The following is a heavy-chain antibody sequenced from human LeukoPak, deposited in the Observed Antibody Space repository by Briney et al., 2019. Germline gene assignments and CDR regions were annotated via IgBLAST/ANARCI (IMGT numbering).Heavy chain of an antibody. D-gene: IGHD3-16*02. CDR1: GFTFSSYW. CDR2: IKQDGSEK. Sequence: GGSLRLSCAASGFTFSSYWMSWVRQAPGKGLEWVANIKQDGSEKYYVDSVEGRFTISRDNAKNSLYLQMNSLRAEDTAVYYCAGDRGHYDYVWGSYRHRGAFDIWGQGTMVTVSS. V-gene: IGHV3-7*01. CDR3: AGDRGHYDYVWGSYRHRGAFDI. J-gene: IGHJ3*02.